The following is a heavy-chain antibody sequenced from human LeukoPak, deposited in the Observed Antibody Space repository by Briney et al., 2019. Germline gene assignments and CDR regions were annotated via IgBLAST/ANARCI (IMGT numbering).Heavy chain of an antibody. Sequence: SETLSLTCTISGGSIGSYYWTWIRQPPGKGLEWIGYISYSGSTIYNPSLKSRVTISLNRSKTQFSLKLSSVTAADMAVYFCARNRWELRTPHFDYWGQGSLVTVSS. D-gene: IGHD1-26*01. CDR3: ARNRWELRTPHFDY. CDR1: GGSIGSYY. J-gene: IGHJ4*02. V-gene: IGHV4-59*01. CDR2: ISYSGST.